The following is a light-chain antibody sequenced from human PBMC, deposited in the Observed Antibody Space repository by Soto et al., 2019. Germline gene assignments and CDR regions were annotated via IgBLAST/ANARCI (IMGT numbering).Light chain of an antibody. Sequence: DIVMTQSPDSLAVSLGERATINCKSSPSVLYSPNNKNYLAWYQHKPGQPPKMLIYWASIRESGVPDRFSGSGSGTDFTLTISSLQSEDVAVYYCQQYYTNSWSFGQGTKVEIK. CDR1: PSVLYSPNNKNY. J-gene: IGKJ1*01. CDR2: WAS. V-gene: IGKV4-1*01. CDR3: QQYYTNSWS.